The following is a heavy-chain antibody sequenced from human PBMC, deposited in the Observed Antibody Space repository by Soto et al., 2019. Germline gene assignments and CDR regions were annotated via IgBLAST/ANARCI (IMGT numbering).Heavy chain of an antibody. CDR3: ARDFGSDATGYYGMDV. CDR2: IYSRGDR. D-gene: IGHD3-10*01. J-gene: IGHJ6*02. CDR1: GFTVSSNY. Sequence: EVQVVESGGGLVQPGGSLRLSCAASGFTVSSNYMSWVRQTPGKGLEWVSMIYSRGDRVYSDSVRGRFSVSRDNPKNTMHLQMTSLRVEDTAVYYCARDFGSDATGYYGMDVWGQGTTVTVSS. V-gene: IGHV3-66*01.